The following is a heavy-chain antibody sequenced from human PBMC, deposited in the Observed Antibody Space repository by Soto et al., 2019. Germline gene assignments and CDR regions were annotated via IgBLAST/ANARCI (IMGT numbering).Heavy chain of an antibody. D-gene: IGHD3-9*01. CDR3: ARYPLRYFDCHSPLGTCYYYSGMDV. Sequence: GASVKVSCKASGGTFSSYAISWVRQAPGQGLEWMGGIIPIFGTANYAQKFQGRVTITADESTSTAYMELSSLRSEDTAVYYCARYPLRYFDCHSPLGTCYYYSGMDVWGQGTTVTVYS. CDR1: GGTFSSYA. V-gene: IGHV1-69*13. CDR2: IIPIFGTA. J-gene: IGHJ6*02.